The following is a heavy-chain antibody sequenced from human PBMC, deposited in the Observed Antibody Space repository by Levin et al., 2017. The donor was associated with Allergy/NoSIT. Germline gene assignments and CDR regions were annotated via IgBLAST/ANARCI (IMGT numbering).Heavy chain of an antibody. V-gene: IGHV3-48*03. Sequence: PGGSLRLSCAASGFTFSSYEMNWVRRAPGKGLEWVSYISSTGSTIYSADSVKGRFTISRDNAKNSPYLHMNSLRAEDTAVYYCARQLGNFWSGYNYFDYWGQGTLVTVSS. CDR1: GFTFSSYE. D-gene: IGHD3-3*01. CDR3: ARQLGNFWSGYNYFDY. CDR2: ISSTGSTI. J-gene: IGHJ4*02.